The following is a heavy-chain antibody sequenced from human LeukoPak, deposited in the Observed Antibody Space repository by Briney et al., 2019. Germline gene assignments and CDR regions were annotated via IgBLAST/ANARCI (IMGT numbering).Heavy chain of an antibody. D-gene: IGHD6-19*01. Sequence: PGESLQISCKGSGYSFTTSWIGWVRQMPGKGLEWMGIIYPGDSDTRYSPSFQGHVTISADKSISTAYLQWSSLKASDTAMYYCARLARIAVAGTLIWGAFHIWGRGTMVTVSS. J-gene: IGHJ3*02. CDR1: GYSFTTSW. V-gene: IGHV5-51*01. CDR2: IYPGDSDT. CDR3: ARLARIAVAGTLIWGAFHI.